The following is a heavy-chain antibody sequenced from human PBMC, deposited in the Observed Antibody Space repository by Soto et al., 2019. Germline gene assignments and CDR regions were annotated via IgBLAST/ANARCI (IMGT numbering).Heavy chain of an antibody. D-gene: IGHD2-2*01. CDR2: IYYSGST. Sequence: QLQLQESGPGLVKPSETLSLTCTVSSAPVSSSTYTWGWIRQPPGKGLEWIGSIYYSGSTYYNPSLNSRVTVYVDMSKHQVSLKVTSVTAAGTAVYYCARLHGYCISSSCHGHYAMDVWGQGTTVTVSS. V-gene: IGHV4-39*01. CDR3: ARLHGYCISSSCHGHYAMDV. J-gene: IGHJ6*02. CDR1: SAPVSSSTYT.